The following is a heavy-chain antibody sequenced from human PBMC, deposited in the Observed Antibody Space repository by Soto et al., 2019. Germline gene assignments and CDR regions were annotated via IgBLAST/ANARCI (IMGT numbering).Heavy chain of an antibody. Sequence: GGSLRLSCAASGFTFSSYSMNWVRQAPGKGLEWVSSISSSSSYIYYADSVKGRFTISRDNAKNSLYLQMNSLRAEDTAVYYCARDGYEAVGIDGTIDYWGQGTLVTVSS. V-gene: IGHV3-21*01. CDR1: GFTFSSYS. J-gene: IGHJ4*02. D-gene: IGHD3-22*01. CDR2: ISSSSSYI. CDR3: ARDGYEAVGIDGTIDY.